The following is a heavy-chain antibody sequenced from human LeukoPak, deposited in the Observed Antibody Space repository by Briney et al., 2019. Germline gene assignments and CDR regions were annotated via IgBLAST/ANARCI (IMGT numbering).Heavy chain of an antibody. CDR2: IIPILGTA. CDR1: GGTFSSYA. V-gene: IGHV1-69*04. CDR3: ARMVTTTDGMDV. J-gene: IGHJ6*02. Sequence: ASVKVSCKASGGTFSSYAISWVRQAPGQGLEWMGRIIPILGTANYAQKFQGRVTITADKSTSTAYMELSSLRSEDTAVYYCARMVTTTDGMDVWGQGTTVTVSS. D-gene: IGHD4-17*01.